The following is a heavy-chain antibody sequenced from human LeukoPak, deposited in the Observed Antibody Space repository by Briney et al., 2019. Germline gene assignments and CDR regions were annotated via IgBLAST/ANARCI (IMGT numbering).Heavy chain of an antibody. CDR1: GFTFSSYA. Sequence: GGSLRLSCAASGFTFSSYAMSWVRQAPGKGLEWVAVTSSDLNVKLYADSVKGRFAISRDNSRSTLYLQMNSLRPEDTAIYYCAREGYYGSGSPPSLYFDYWGQGTLVTVSS. J-gene: IGHJ4*02. V-gene: IGHV3-30*03. D-gene: IGHD3-10*01. CDR3: AREGYYGSGSPPSLYFDY. CDR2: TSSDLNVK.